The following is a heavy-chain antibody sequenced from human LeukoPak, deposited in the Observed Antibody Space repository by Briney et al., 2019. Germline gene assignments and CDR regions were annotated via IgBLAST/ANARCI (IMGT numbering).Heavy chain of an antibody. Sequence: GESPRLSCAASGFTLSTYSMNWVRQAPGKGLEWVSSISSSTTNIYYADSVKGRFTISRDNAKNSLYLQMNSLRAEDTAVYYCASLSLRWPDYWGQGTLVTVSS. V-gene: IGHV3-21*01. D-gene: IGHD4-23*01. CDR3: ASLSLRWPDY. CDR2: ISSSTTNI. J-gene: IGHJ4*02. CDR1: GFTLSTYS.